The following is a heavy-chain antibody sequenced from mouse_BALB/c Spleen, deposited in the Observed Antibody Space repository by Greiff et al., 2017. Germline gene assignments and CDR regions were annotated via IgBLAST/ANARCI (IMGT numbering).Heavy chain of an antibody. J-gene: IGHJ1*01. CDR3: ARQRGGTTAYWYFDV. V-gene: IGHV5-6*01. CDR1: GFTFSSYG. CDR2: ISSGGSYT. Sequence: EVQVVESGGDLVKPGGSLKLSCAASGFTFSSYGMSWVRQTPDKRLEWVATISSGGSYTYYPDSVKGRFTISRDNAKNTLYLQMSSLKSEDTAMYYCARQRGGTTAYWYFDVWGAGTTVTVSS. D-gene: IGHD1-2*01.